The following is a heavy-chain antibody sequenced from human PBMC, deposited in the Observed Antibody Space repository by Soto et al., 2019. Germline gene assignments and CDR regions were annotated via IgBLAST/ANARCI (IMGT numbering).Heavy chain of an antibody. CDR3: ARGPRAPPPHDYGMDV. CDR1: GFRFSSHV. J-gene: IGHJ6*02. V-gene: IGHV3-23*01. Sequence: VASLKLYCADSGFRFSSHVMNWVRQAPGKGLEWVAAISGGGGTTYYGDSVEGRFTMSRDNSKNTLYLQMNSLRAEDTAIYYCARGPRAPPPHDYGMDVWGQGT. CDR2: ISGGGGTT.